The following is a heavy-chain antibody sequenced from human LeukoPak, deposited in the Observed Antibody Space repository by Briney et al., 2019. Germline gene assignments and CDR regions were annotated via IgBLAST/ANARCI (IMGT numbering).Heavy chain of an antibody. J-gene: IGHJ3*02. CDR2: IYYSGST. Sequence: KPSETLSPTCTVSGGSISSYYWSWIRQPPGKGLEWIGSIYYSGSTYYNPSLKSRVTISVDTSKNQFSLKLSSVTAADTAVYYCAITYYDILTGYYSYAFDIWGQGAMVTVSS. V-gene: IGHV4-39*07. CDR1: GGSISSYY. CDR3: AITYYDILTGYYSYAFDI. D-gene: IGHD3-9*01.